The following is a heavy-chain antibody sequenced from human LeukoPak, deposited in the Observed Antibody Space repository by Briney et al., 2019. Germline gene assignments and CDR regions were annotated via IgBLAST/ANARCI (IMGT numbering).Heavy chain of an antibody. V-gene: IGHV1-69*13. CDR3: ARGDECSSTSCYSYYYYYYYMDV. CDR2: IIPIFGTA. CDR1: GAIVSSYA. J-gene: IGHJ6*03. D-gene: IGHD2-2*01. Sequence: ASVKASCTASGAIVSSYAISWVRQAPGHGLEWMGGIIPIFGTANYAQKFPGRVTLTADESTSTAYMELSSLRSEDTAVYYCARGDECSSTSCYSYYYYYYYMDVWGKGATVTVSS.